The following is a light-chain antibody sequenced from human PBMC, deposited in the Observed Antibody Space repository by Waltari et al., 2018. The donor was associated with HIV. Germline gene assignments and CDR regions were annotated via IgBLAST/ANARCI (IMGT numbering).Light chain of an antibody. Sequence: QSALTQPASVSGSPGQSITISCTGTSSDVGGYNYVSRYQQHPGKAPKLMIYDVSYRPSGVSKRFSGSKSGNTASRTSSGLQAEDEADYYCSSYTSSSTLYVVFGGGTKLTVL. V-gene: IGLV2-14*01. J-gene: IGLJ2*01. CDR1: SSDVGGYNY. CDR2: DVS. CDR3: SSYTSSSTLYVV.